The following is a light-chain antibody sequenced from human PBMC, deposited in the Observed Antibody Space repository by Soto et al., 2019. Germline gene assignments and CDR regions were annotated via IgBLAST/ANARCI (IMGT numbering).Light chain of an antibody. V-gene: IGLV1-40*01. CDR3: QSYDSNLSEV. CDR1: GSNIGAGYG. CDR2: GSD. J-gene: IGLJ1*01. Sequence: VLTQPPSVPGVPGQTVTISCTGSGSNIGAGYGVQWYQQLPGTAPRLLIYGSDDRPSGVPDRFSASVSGNSASLAITGLQTEDEAVYYCQSYDSNLSEVFGPGTKVTVL.